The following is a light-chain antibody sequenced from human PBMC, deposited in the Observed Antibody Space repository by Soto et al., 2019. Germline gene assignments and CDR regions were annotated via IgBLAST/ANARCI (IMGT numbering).Light chain of an antibody. CDR3: HSYDSNNPVV. J-gene: IGLJ2*01. V-gene: IGLV6-57*01. CDR2: EDN. CDR1: SGSIGSSY. Sequence: NLMLTQPHSVSESPGKTVTISCTRSSGSIGSSYVQWYHQRPGSSPTTVIYEDNQRPSGVPDRFSGSIDSSSNSASLTISELQIEDEGDYYCHSYDSNNPVVFGGGTKLTVL.